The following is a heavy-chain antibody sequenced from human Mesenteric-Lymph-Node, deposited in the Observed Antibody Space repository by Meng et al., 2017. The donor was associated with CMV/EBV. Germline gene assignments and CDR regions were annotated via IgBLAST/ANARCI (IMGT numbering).Heavy chain of an antibody. Sequence: SGPTLVKPPQTVTLTCTFSGFLLSTSGMRVSWIRQPPNKALEWLARIDWDDDTFYSTSLKTRLTVSKDTSKNQVVLTMTNMDPLDTATYYCARDKGIAAGVNNCYYYGLDVWGQGTTVTVSS. CDR1: GFLLSTSGMR. D-gene: IGHD6-13*01. J-gene: IGHJ6*02. V-gene: IGHV2-70D*14. CDR3: ARDKGIAAGVNNCYYYGLDV. CDR2: IDWDDDT.